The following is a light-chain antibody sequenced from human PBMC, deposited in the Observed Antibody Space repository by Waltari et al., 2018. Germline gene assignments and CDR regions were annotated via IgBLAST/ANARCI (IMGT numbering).Light chain of an antibody. V-gene: IGKV1-39*01. Sequence: DIQMTQSPSSLSASVGDRVTIPCRASHSISSYLNWYQQKPGKAPKLLIYGASSLRGGATSRFSGSRSGTDFTLTISSLQPEDFASYYCQQTSSSPLTFGPGTKLDIK. CDR2: GAS. J-gene: IGKJ3*01. CDR1: HSISSY. CDR3: QQTSSSPLT.